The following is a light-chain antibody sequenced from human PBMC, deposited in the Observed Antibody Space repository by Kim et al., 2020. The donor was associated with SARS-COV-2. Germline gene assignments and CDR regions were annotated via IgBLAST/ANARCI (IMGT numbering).Light chain of an antibody. CDR2: GNT. CDR1: SSNIGAGYD. CDR3: QSFDTGYWV. Sequence: QSVLTQPPSVSGAPGQSTAISCTGSSSNIGAGYDVHWYQRLPGAAPKLLIYGNTNRPSGVPDRFSGSKSGTSASLAITGLQAEDEADYYCQSFDTGYWVFGGGTQLTVL. J-gene: IGLJ3*02. V-gene: IGLV1-40*01.